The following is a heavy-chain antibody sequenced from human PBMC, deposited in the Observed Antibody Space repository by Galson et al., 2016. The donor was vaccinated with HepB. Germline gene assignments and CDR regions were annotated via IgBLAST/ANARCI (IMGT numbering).Heavy chain of an antibody. V-gene: IGHV4-4*02. CDR2: IYHSGTT. CDR3: ASYYDNDYWYFDL. Sequence: SETLSLTCDVSGGSISRSNWKSWVRQIPGKGLEWIGQIYHSGTTNYNPSLKSRVTMSVDKSNKQFSLNLRSVTAADTAVYYCASYYDNDYWYFDLWGRGTLVTVS. CDR1: GGSISRSNW. D-gene: IGHD3-22*01. J-gene: IGHJ2*01.